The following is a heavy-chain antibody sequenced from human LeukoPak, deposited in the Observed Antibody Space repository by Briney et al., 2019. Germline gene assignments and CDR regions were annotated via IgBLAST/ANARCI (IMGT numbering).Heavy chain of an antibody. CDR2: INHSGST. D-gene: IGHD2-21*02. CDR3: ARAYCGGDCYLDY. J-gene: IGHJ4*02. V-gene: IGHV4-34*01. CDR1: GGSFSGYY. Sequence: KPSETLSLTCAVYGGSFSGYYWSWIRQPPGKGLEWIGEINHSGSTNYNPSLKSRVTISVDTSKNQFSLKLSSVTAADTAVCYCARAYCGGDCYLDYWGQGTLVTVSS.